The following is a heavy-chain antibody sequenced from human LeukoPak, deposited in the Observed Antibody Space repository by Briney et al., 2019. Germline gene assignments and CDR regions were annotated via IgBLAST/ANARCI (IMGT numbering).Heavy chain of an antibody. V-gene: IGHV5-51*01. J-gene: IGHJ3*02. D-gene: IGHD6-19*01. Sequence: GESLKISCKGSGYTFTSYWIGRVRQMPGKGLEWMGIIYPGDSDTRYSPSFQGQVTISADKSITTAYLQWSSLKASDTAMYYCVRGTSGWFYDAFDIWGQGTMVTVSS. CDR3: VRGTSGWFYDAFDI. CDR2: IYPGDSDT. CDR1: GYTFTSYW.